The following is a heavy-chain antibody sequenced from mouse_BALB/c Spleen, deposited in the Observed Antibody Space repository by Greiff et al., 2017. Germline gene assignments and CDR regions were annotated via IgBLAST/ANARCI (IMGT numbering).Heavy chain of an antibody. J-gene: IGHJ4*01. V-gene: IGHV1S135*01. Sequence: EVQLQQSGPELGKPGASVKISCKASGYSFTGYNMYWVKQSHRKSLEWIGYIDPYNGGTSYNQKSKGKATLTVDKSSSTAYMHLNSLTSEDSAIYYCARGGLRLDYAMDYWGQGTSVTVS. D-gene: IGHD2-4*01. CDR1: GYSFTGYN. CDR2: IDPYNGGT. CDR3: ARGGLRLDYAMDY.